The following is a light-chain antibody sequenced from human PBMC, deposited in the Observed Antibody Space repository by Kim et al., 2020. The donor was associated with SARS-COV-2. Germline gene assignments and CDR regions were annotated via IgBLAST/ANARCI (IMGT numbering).Light chain of an antibody. CDR1: QSVGSKY. V-gene: IGKV3-20*01. Sequence: LSPGERATLSCRAGQSVGSKYLAWYQQKPGQAPRLLIYGASSRATGIPDRFSGGGSGTDFTLTISRLEPEDFAVYYCQHYGSSLYTFGQGTKLEI. J-gene: IGKJ2*01. CDR2: GAS. CDR3: QHYGSSLYT.